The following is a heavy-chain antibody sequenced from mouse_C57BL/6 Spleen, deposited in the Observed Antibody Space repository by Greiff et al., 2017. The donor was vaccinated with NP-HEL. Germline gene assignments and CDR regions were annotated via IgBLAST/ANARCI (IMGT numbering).Heavy chain of an antibody. CDR1: GFTFSSYG. CDR3: ARHEGVYYGNYDAMDY. CDR2: ISSGGSYT. V-gene: IGHV5-6*01. J-gene: IGHJ4*01. Sequence: EVKLVGSGGDLVKPGGSLKLSCAASGFTFSSYGMSWVRQTPDKRLEWVATISSGGSYTYSPDSVKGRFTISSDNAKNTLYLQMSSLKSEDTAMYYWARHEGVYYGNYDAMDYWGQGTSVTASS. D-gene: IGHD2-1*01.